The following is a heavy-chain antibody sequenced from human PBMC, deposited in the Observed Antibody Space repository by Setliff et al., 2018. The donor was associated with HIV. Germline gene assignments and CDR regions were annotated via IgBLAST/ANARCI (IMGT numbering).Heavy chain of an antibody. CDR1: GYSISSGYY. J-gene: IGHJ4*02. CDR3: ARGVLDLVISVYGF. V-gene: IGHV4-38-2*01. D-gene: IGHD3-22*01. Sequence: SETLSLTCAVSGYSISSGYYWGWIRQPPGKGLEWVGSIYHSGTTYYNPSLKSRVTISVDTSKNQFSLKLNSVTAADTAVYYCARGVLDLVISVYGFWGQGIPVTVSS. CDR2: IYHSGTT.